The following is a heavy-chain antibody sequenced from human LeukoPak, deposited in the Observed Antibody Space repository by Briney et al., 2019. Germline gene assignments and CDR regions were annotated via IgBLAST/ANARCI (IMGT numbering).Heavy chain of an antibody. Sequence: SETLSLTCTVSGGSISSSSYYWGWIRQPPGKGLEWIGSIYYSGSTYYNPSLKSRVTISVDTSKNQFSLKRSSVTAADTAVYYCARERRIAVAVDYWGQGTLVTVSS. J-gene: IGHJ4*02. CDR3: ARERRIAVAVDY. D-gene: IGHD6-19*01. CDR2: IYYSGST. CDR1: GGSISSSSYY. V-gene: IGHV4-39*02.